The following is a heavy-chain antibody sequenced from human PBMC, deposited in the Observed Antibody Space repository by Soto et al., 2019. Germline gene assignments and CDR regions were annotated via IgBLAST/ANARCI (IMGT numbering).Heavy chain of an antibody. Sequence: PGGSLRLSCAASGFTFSSYSMNWVRQAPGKGLEWVSYISSSSSTIYYADSVKGRFTISRDNAKNSLYLQMNSLRDKDTAVYYCARVTYYYDSSGYYFDAFDIWGQGTMVTVSS. D-gene: IGHD3-22*01. V-gene: IGHV3-48*02. CDR1: GFTFSSYS. J-gene: IGHJ3*02. CDR3: ARVTYYYDSSGYYFDAFDI. CDR2: ISSSSSTI.